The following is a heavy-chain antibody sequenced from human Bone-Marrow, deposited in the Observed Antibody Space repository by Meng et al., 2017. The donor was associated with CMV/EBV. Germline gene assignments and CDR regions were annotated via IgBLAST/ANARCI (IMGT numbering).Heavy chain of an antibody. CDR3: ARGVAESLGWEMGY. D-gene: IGHD1-26*01. Sequence: EVQLVEHGGGLVQPGGSLRLSCAVSGFTLRRYWMHWVRQAPGKGLEWVSRIDSDGRDITYADSVRGRFTISRDDAKNTLYLQMNSLRVEDTAVYYCARGVAESLGWEMGYWGQGTLVTVSS. CDR1: GFTLRRYW. J-gene: IGHJ4*02. CDR2: IDSDGRDI. V-gene: IGHV3-74*03.